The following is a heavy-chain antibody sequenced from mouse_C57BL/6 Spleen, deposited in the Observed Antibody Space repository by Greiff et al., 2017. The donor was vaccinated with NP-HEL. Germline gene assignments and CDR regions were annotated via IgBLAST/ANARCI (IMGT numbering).Heavy chain of an antibody. CDR3: ARKRDYYGRGAMDY. J-gene: IGHJ4*01. D-gene: IGHD1-1*01. CDR2: IWTGGGS. CDR1: GFSLTSYA. V-gene: IGHV2-9-1*01. Sequence: VKVVESGPGLVAPSQSLSITCTVSGFSLTSYAISWVRQPPGKGLEWLGVIWTGGGSNYNSALKSRLSISKDNSKIQVFLKMNSLQTDDTARDYCARKRDYYGRGAMDYWGQGTSVTVSS.